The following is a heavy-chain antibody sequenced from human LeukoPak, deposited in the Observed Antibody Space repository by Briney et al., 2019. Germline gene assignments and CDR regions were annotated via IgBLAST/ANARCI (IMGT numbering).Heavy chain of an antibody. J-gene: IGHJ3*02. CDR3: AKGYCSGGSRYDAFDI. V-gene: IGHV5-51*01. Sequence: GESLKISCKSSAYSFTSYWIGWVRQMPGKGLEWMGIIYPGDSDTRYSPSFQGQVTISADKSISTACLQWSSLKASDTAMYYCAKGYCSGGSRYDAFDIWGQGTMVTVSS. CDR1: AYSFTSYW. D-gene: IGHD2-15*01. CDR2: IYPGDSDT.